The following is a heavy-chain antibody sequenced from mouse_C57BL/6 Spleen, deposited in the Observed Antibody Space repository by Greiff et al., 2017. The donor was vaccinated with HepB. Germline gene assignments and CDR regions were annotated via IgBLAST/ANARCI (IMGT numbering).Heavy chain of an antibody. Sequence: EVQLMESGGGLVKPGGSLKLSCAASGFTFSSYAMSWVRQTPEKRLEWVATISDGGSYTYYPDNVKGRFTISRDNAKNNLYLQMSHLKSEDTAMYYCARDGGYYYGSSRWFAYWGQGTLVTVSA. D-gene: IGHD1-1*01. V-gene: IGHV5-4*01. CDR2: ISDGGSYT. CDR3: ARDGGYYYGSSRWFAY. J-gene: IGHJ3*01. CDR1: GFTFSSYA.